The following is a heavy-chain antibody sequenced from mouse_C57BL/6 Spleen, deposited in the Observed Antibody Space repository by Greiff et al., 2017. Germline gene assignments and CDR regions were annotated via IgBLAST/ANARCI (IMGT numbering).Heavy chain of an antibody. CDR1: GYSIPSGYY. V-gene: IGHV3-6*01. CDR3: AREGGYFDY. Sequence: EVQLQESGPGLVKPSQSLSLTCSVTGYSIPSGYYWNWIRQFPGNKLEWMGYISYDGSNNYNPSLKNRISITRDTSKNQFFLKLKSVTTEDTATYYCAREGGYFDYWGQGTTLTVSS. CDR2: ISYDGSN. J-gene: IGHJ2*01.